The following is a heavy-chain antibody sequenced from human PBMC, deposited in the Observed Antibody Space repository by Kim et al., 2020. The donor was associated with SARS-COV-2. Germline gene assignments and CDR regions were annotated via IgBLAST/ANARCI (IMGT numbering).Heavy chain of an antibody. J-gene: IGHJ6*02. Sequence: GSLRLSCAASGFTFSSYSMNWVRQAPGKGLEWVSSISSSSSYIYYADSVKGRFTISRDNAKNSLYLQMNSLRAEDTAVYYCARGAGATSHYGMDVWGQGTTVTVSS. D-gene: IGHD1-26*01. CDR1: GFTFSSYS. V-gene: IGHV3-21*01. CDR2: ISSSSSYI. CDR3: ARGAGATSHYGMDV.